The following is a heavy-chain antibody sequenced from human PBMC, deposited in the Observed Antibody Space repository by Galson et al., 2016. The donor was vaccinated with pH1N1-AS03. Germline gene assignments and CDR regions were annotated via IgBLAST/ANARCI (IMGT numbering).Heavy chain of an antibody. D-gene: IGHD3-10*01. CDR2: MNPNSANT. Sequence: SVKVSCKASGYTFTTFDINWVRLATGQGLEWMGWMNPNSANTGYAQKFQDRVTMTRNTSISTAYMELSSLRSEDTAVYYCAIKSGGYGSGSSYFDYVRQGTLVTVSS. J-gene: IGHJ4*02. V-gene: IGHV1-8*01. CDR1: GYTFTTFD. CDR3: AIKSGGYGSGSSYFDY.